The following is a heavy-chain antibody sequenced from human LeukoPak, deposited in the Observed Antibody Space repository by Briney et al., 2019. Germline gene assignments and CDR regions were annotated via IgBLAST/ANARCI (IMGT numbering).Heavy chain of an antibody. V-gene: IGHV1-2*02. J-gene: IGHJ4*02. Sequence: GASVKVSCKASGYTFTGYYMHWVRQAPGQGLEWMGWINPYSGGTNYAQKFQGRVSMTRDTSISTAYMDLSDLRSDDTAVYYCARGRNIEMTTMSGGSDYWGQGTLVTVSS. CDR3: ARGRNIEMTTMSGGSDY. CDR1: GYTFTGYY. CDR2: INPYSGGT. D-gene: IGHD5-24*01.